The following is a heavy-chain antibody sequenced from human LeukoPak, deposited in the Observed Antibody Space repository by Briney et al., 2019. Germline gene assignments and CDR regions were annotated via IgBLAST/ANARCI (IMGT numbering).Heavy chain of an antibody. V-gene: IGHV4-59*01. CDR1: GASISTYY. CDR2: IYYSGNT. CDR3: ARVGQGNFDY. D-gene: IGHD3-10*01. Sequence: PPETLSLTCTVSGASISTYYWSWIRQPPGKGLEWIGYIYYSGNTKYDPSLKSRVTISVDTSKNQFSLNLSSVTAADTAVYYCARVGQGNFDYWGQGTLVTVSS. J-gene: IGHJ4*02.